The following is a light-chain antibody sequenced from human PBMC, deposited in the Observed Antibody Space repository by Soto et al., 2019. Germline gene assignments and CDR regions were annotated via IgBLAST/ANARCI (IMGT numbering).Light chain of an antibody. CDR2: DVT. J-gene: IGLJ3*02. Sequence: QSALTQPPSASGSPGQSVTISCTGTNSDVGGYNSVSWYQQHPGKVPKLIIFDVTERPSGVPDRFSGSKSGNTASLTVSGLQAEDESTYYCSSYVGGNNCGVVFGGGTQLTVL. V-gene: IGLV2-8*01. CDR3: SSYVGGNNCGVV. CDR1: NSDVGGYNS.